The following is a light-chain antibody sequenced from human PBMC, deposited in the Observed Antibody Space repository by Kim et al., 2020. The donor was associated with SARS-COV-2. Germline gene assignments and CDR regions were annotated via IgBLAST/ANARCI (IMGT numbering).Light chain of an antibody. CDR1: SSNIGNNY. CDR3: GTWDSSLSAGV. Sequence: QSVLTQPPSVSAAPGQKVTISCSGSSSNIGNNYVSWYQQLPGTAPKLLIYDNNKRPSGIPDRFSGSKSGTSATLGITGLQTGDEADYCGTWDSSLSAGVFGTGTKVTVL. CDR2: DNN. V-gene: IGLV1-51*01. J-gene: IGLJ1*01.